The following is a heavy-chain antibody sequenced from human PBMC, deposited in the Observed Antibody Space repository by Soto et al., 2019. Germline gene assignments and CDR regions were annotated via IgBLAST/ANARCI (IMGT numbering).Heavy chain of an antibody. CDR2: IDPSDSYT. V-gene: IGHV5-10-1*01. CDR3: ATGSAGATGFFWFDP. J-gene: IGHJ5*02. CDR1: GYSFTSYW. Sequence: HGESLKISCKGSGYSFTSYWISWVRQMPGKGLEWMGRIDPSDSYTNYSPSFQGHVTISADKSISTAYLQWSSLKASDTAMYYCATGSAGATGFFWFDPWGQGTLVTVSS. D-gene: IGHD1-26*01.